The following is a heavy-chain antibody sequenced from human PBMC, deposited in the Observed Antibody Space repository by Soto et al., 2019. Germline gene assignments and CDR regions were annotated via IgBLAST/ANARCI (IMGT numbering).Heavy chain of an antibody. CDR2: ITGSGGTT. Sequence: EVQLLESGGGLGQPGGSLRLSCAASGFTFSSYAMTWVRQAPGQGLEWVASITGSGGTTNYADSVKGRFTISRDNSKNTAYLQMNSLRAEDTAVYYCAKDSGTSIDVHRDVHYYGMDVGGKGTTVTVSS. D-gene: IGHD2-2*01. CDR1: GFTFSSYA. CDR3: AKDSGTSIDVHRDVHYYGMDV. J-gene: IGHJ6*04. V-gene: IGHV3-23*01.